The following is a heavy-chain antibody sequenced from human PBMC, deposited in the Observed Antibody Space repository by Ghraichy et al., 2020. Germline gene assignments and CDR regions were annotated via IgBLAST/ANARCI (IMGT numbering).Heavy chain of an antibody. CDR3: ARLGYCSSTSCYAGGWFDP. CDR2: IYYSGST. D-gene: IGHD2-2*01. V-gene: IGHV4-39*01. J-gene: IGHJ5*02. Sequence: SETLSLTCTVSGGSISSSSYYWGWIRQPPGKGLEWIGSIYYSGSTYYNPSLKSRVTISVDTSKNQFSLKLSSVTAADTAVYYCARLGYCSSTSCYAGGWFDPWGQGTLVTVSS. CDR1: GGSISSSSYY.